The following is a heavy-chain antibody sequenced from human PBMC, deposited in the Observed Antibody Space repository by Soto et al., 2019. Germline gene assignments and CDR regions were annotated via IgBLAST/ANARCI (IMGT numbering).Heavy chain of an antibody. Sequence: ASVKVSCKASGYTFTTYYMHWVRQAPGQGLEWMGWISGNNGNTKYPQKFQGRVTMTTDTSTSAAYMELRSLRSDDTAVYYCARDMWSFGSGSYSVDYWG. CDR3: ARDMWSFGSGSYSVDY. CDR2: ISGNNGNT. D-gene: IGHD3-10*01. J-gene: IGHJ4*01. V-gene: IGHV1-18*04. CDR1: GYTFTTYY.